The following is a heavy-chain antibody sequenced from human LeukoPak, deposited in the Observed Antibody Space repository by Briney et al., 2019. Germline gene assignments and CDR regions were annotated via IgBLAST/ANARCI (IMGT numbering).Heavy chain of an antibody. J-gene: IGHJ3*02. CDR2: ISSNGGST. D-gene: IGHD1-1*01. V-gene: IGHV3-64*01. CDR1: GFTFSSYA. CDR3: AREEIGNDGTDAFDI. Sequence: HPGGSLRLSCAASGFTFSSYAMHWVRQAPGKGLESVSAISSNGGSTYYANSVKGRFTISRDNSKNTLYLQMGGLRAEDMAVYYCAREEIGNDGTDAFDIWGQGTMVTVSS.